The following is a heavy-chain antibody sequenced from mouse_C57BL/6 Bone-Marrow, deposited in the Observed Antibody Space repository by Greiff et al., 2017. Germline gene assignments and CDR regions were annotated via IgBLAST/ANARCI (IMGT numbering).Heavy chain of an antibody. V-gene: IGHV5-6*02. CDR1: GFTFSSYG. CDR2: ISSGGSYT. CDR3: ARQKGLRPGLFDY. Sequence: EVKLVESGGDLVKPGGSLKLSCAASGFTFSSYGMSWVRQTPDKRLEWVATISSGGSYTYYPDSVKGRFTISRDNAKNTLYLQMSSLKSEDTAMYYCARQKGLRPGLFDYWGQGTTLTVSS. J-gene: IGHJ2*01. D-gene: IGHD2-4*01.